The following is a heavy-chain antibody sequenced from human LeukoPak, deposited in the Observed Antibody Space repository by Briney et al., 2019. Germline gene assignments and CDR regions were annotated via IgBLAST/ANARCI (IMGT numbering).Heavy chain of an antibody. J-gene: IGHJ3*02. CDR1: GGSFSGYY. D-gene: IGHD2-15*01. CDR3: ARRRKDIVVVVAASPHDAFDI. Sequence: SETLSLTCAVYGGSFSGYYWSWIRQPPGKGPEWIGEINHSGSTNYNPSLKSRVTISVDTSKNQFSLKLSSVTAADTAVYYCARRRKDIVVVVAASPHDAFDIWGQGTMVTVSS. V-gene: IGHV4-34*01. CDR2: INHSGST.